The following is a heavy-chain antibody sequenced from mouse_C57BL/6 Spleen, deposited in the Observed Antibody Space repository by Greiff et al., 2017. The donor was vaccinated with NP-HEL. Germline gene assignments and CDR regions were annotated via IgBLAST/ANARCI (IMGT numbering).Heavy chain of an antibody. CDR3: ARDGSSQGFAY. CDR2: INPSSGYT. V-gene: IGHV1-7*01. CDR1: GYTFTSYW. Sequence: VQLVESGAELAKPGASVKLSCKASGYTFTSYWMHWVKQRPGQGLEWIGYINPSSGYTKYNQKFKAKATLTADKSSSTAYMQLSSLTYEDSAVYYCARDGSSQGFAYWGQGTLVTVSA. J-gene: IGHJ3*01. D-gene: IGHD1-1*01.